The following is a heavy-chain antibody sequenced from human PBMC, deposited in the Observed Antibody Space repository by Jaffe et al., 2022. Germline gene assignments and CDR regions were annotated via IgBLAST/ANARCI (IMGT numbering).Heavy chain of an antibody. CDR3: ARGSNGGYFDWPPFDY. CDR1: GYTFTSYY. Sequence: QVQLVQSGAEVKKPGASVKVSCKASGYTFTSYYMHWVRQAPGQGLEWMGIINPSGGSTSYAQKFQGRVTMTRDTSTSTVYMELSSLRSEDTAVYYCARGSNGGYFDWPPFDYWGQGTLVTVSS. V-gene: IGHV1-46*01. D-gene: IGHD3-9*01. CDR2: INPSGGST. J-gene: IGHJ4*02.